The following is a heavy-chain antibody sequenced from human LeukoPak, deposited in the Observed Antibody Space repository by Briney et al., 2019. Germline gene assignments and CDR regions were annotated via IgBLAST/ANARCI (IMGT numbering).Heavy chain of an antibody. D-gene: IGHD3-10*01. Sequence: PGGSLRLSXVASGFSFSSYEMNWVRQAPGKGLEWVSFISTSGSTIYYADSVKGRFTISRDNAKNSLWLQMISLRAEDTAVYYCARDGEYTGNDLDFWGQGTLVTVSS. CDR1: GFSFSSYE. CDR3: ARDGEYTGNDLDF. J-gene: IGHJ4*02. CDR2: ISTSGSTI. V-gene: IGHV3-48*03.